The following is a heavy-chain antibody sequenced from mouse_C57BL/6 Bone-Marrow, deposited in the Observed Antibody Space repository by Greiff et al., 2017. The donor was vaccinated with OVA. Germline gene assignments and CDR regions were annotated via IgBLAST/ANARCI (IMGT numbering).Heavy chain of an antibody. Sequence: VQLQQPGAELVRPGASVKLSCTASGFNITDDYMHWVKQRPEQGLEWIGWIDPANGDTEYASKFQGKATITADTSSNTAYLQRSSLTSEDTAVYYCTTAYDYDPSWVADWGQGTRVTVSA. CDR2: IDPANGDT. D-gene: IGHD2-4*01. CDR3: TTAYDYDPSWVAD. V-gene: IGHV14-4*01. CDR1: GFNITDDY. J-gene: IGHJ3*01.